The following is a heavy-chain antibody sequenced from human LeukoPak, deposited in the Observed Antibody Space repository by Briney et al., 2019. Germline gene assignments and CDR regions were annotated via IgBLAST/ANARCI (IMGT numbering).Heavy chain of an antibody. D-gene: IGHD3-3*01. CDR3: ARINDFWSGPTLDV. J-gene: IGHJ6*02. CDR1: GASIRSGGHS. Sequence: SETLSLTCTVCGASIRSGGHSWSWIRQPPGKGLDWLRYVYHSGSGSTDYNPSLKSRVTISIDKSKNQFSLKLNSVTAADTAVYYCARINDFWSGPTLDVWGQGTTVTVSS. V-gene: IGHV4-30-2*01. CDR2: VYHSGSGST.